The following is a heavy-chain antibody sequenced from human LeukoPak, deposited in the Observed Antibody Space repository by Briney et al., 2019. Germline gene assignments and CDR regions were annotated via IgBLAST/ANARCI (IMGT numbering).Heavy chain of an antibody. CDR3: ASIQGDAFDI. CDR1: GGSISSYY. Sequence: TSETLSPTCTVSGGSISSYYWSWIRQPPGKGLEWIGYIYYSGSTNYNPSLKSRVTMSVDTSKNQFSLKLSSVTAADTAVYYCASIQGDAFDIWGRGTMVTVSS. V-gene: IGHV4-59*01. CDR2: IYYSGST. J-gene: IGHJ3*02.